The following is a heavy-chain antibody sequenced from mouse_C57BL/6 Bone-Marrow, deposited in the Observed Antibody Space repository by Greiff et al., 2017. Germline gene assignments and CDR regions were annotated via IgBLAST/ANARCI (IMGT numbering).Heavy chain of an antibody. CDR2: IRSKSNNYAT. CDR1: GFSFNTYA. Sequence: EVQRVESGGGLVQPTGSLKLSCAASGFSFNTYAMNWVRQAPGKGLEWVARIRSKSNNYATYYADSVKDRFTIARDDSESMLYLQMNNLKTEDTAMYYCVRHGGSSYFDYWGQGTTLTVSS. CDR3: VRHGGSSYFDY. V-gene: IGHV10-1*01. J-gene: IGHJ2*01. D-gene: IGHD1-1*01.